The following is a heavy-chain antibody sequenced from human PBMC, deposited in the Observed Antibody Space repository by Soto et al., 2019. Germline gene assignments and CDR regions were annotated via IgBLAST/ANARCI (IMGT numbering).Heavy chain of an antibody. CDR2: IYYSGET. CDR3: TRPQSDDNYLDP. D-gene: IGHD6-19*01. J-gene: IGHJ5*02. Sequence: AETLSLTCTVSGAALSSGGYFYTWVRQPPGKGLEWLGYIYYSGETNYNPSLKSRVTISLDKSKRQFSLRLISVTAADTAVDYCTRPQSDDNYLDPWGQGPLVTVSS. V-gene: IGHV4-61*08. CDR1: GAALSSGGYF.